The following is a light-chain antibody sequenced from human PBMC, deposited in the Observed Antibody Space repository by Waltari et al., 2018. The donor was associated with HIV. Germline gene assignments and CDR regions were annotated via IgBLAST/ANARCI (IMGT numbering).Light chain of an antibody. V-gene: IGKV3-20*01. Sequence: EIVLTQSPDTLSLSPGERATLSCRASQSVGSTFLAWYQQKPGQAHRLLVYGTSRRATGIPDRFSGSGSGTDFTLAISRLEPEDFAVYYCQQYGDSPMYTFGQGTRLDIK. J-gene: IGKJ2*01. CDR1: QSVGSTF. CDR3: QQYGDSPMYT. CDR2: GTS.